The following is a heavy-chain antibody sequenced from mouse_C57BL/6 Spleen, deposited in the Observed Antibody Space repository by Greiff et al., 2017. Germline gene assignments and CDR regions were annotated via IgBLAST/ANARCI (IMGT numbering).Heavy chain of an antibody. CDR2: ISSGGSYT. V-gene: IGHV5-6*01. D-gene: IGHD1-1*01. CDR1: GFTFSSYG. J-gene: IGHJ2*01. Sequence: EVMLVESGGDLVKPGGSLKLSCAASGFTFSSYGMSWVRQTPDKRLEWVATISSGGSYTYYPDSVKGRFTISRDNAKNTLYLTMSSLKSEDTAMYYCARQDYGTLYFDYWGQGTTLTVSS. CDR3: ARQDYGTLYFDY.